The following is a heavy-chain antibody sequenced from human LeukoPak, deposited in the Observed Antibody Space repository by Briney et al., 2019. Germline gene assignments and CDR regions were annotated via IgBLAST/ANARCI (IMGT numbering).Heavy chain of an antibody. CDR1: GFTFDDYA. J-gene: IGHJ6*02. Sequence: GGSLRLSCAASGFTFDDYAMHWVRQAPGKGLEWVSGISWNRGSIAYADSVKGRFTISRDNAKNSLYLQMNSLRAEDTALYYCAKDRFAGYYYGMDVRGQGTTVTVSS. CDR3: AKDRFAGYYYGMDV. V-gene: IGHV3-9*01. D-gene: IGHD3-10*01. CDR2: ISWNRGSI.